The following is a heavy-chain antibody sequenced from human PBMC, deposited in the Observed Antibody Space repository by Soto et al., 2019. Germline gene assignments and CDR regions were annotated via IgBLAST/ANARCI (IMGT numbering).Heavy chain of an antibody. J-gene: IGHJ5*02. Sequence: SETLSLTCTVSGDSMTSDDYYWGWIRQPPGKGLEWIAIIVHSGNTYWKPSLKSRVNISVDTSKSQFSLNLRSVTAADTAVYYCVRQRQAYNWLDPWGQGSPVTVSS. V-gene: IGHV4-39*01. CDR1: GDSMTSDDYY. CDR2: IVHSGNT. CDR3: VRQRQAYNWLDP.